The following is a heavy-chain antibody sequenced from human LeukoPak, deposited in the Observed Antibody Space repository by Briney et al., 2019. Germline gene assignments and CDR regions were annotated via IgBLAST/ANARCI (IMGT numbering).Heavy chain of an antibody. Sequence: PSETLSLTCTVSGGSISSYYWTWMRQPPGKGLEWIGYIDYSGTTNYNPSLKSRVTISVDTSKNQFSLKLSSVTAADTAVYYCARTGYSSGWLAHTYYYYYMDVWGKGTTVTVSS. D-gene: IGHD6-19*01. CDR1: GGSISSYY. J-gene: IGHJ6*03. CDR3: ARTGYSSGWLAHTYYYYYMDV. V-gene: IGHV4-59*12. CDR2: IDYSGTT.